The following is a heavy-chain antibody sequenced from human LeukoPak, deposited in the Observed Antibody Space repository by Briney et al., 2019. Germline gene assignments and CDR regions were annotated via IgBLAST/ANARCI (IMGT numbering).Heavy chain of an antibody. CDR1: GFTFSSYG. D-gene: IGHD3-9*01. CDR2: ISYDGSNK. V-gene: IGHV3-30*18. J-gene: IGHJ4*02. CDR3: AKTPILTGYYLDY. Sequence: AGGSLRLSCAASGFTFSSYGMHWVRQAPGKGLEWVAVISYDGSNKYYADSVKGRFTISRDNSKNTLYLQMNSLRAEDTAVYYCAKTPILTGYYLDYWGQGTLVTVSS.